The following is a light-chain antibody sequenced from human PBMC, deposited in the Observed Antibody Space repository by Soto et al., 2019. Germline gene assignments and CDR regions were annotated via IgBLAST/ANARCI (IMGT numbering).Light chain of an antibody. V-gene: IGLV2-14*01. J-gene: IGLJ3*02. Sequence: QSVLTQPASVSGSPGQSITISCIGTSSDVGGYGFVSWYQHHPGKAPKLIIYGVSDRPSGISSRFSGSKSANTASLTISGLQPEDEADYYCSSYTSSNTLVVFGGGTKVTVL. CDR1: SSDVGGYGF. CDR2: GVS. CDR3: SSYTSSNTLVV.